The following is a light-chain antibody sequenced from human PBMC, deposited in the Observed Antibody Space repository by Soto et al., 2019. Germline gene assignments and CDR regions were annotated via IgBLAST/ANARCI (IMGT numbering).Light chain of an antibody. CDR3: QQANSFPLIT. V-gene: IGKV1-12*01. J-gene: IGKJ5*01. CDR1: QGISNW. Sequence: DIQMTQSPSSVSASVGDRVSISCRASQGISNWLAWCQQKPGKAPRLLIYAASTLQSGVPSRFSGTGSGTDFTLTISSLQSEDFATYYCQQANSFPLITFGQGTRLEI. CDR2: AAS.